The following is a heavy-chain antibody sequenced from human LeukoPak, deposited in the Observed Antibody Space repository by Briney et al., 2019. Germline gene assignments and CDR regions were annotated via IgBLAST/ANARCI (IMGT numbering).Heavy chain of an antibody. D-gene: IGHD6-19*01. Sequence: PSETLSLTCTVSGGSISSYHWSWIRQPPGKRLEWIGYIYYSGSTNYNPSLKSRVTISVDTSKNQFSLKLSSVTAADTAVYYCARTLSSGWSFYYYGMDVWGQGTTVTVSS. J-gene: IGHJ6*02. CDR3: ARTLSSGWSFYYYGMDV. CDR2: IYYSGST. CDR1: GGSISSYH. V-gene: IGHV4-59*01.